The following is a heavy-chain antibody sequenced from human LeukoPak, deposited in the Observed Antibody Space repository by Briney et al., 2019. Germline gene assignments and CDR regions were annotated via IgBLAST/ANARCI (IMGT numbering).Heavy chain of an antibody. J-gene: IGHJ3*02. Sequence: GESLQISCKGSGYSFTSYWIAWVRQMPGKGLEWMGILYPGDSDTRYSPSFQGQVTISADRSITTAYLQWSSLKASDTAMYYCARLYLPYTSAWYGSAFDIWGQGTMVTVPS. CDR2: LYPGDSDT. V-gene: IGHV5-51*01. CDR3: ARLYLPYTSAWYGSAFDI. CDR1: GYSFTSYW. D-gene: IGHD6-13*01.